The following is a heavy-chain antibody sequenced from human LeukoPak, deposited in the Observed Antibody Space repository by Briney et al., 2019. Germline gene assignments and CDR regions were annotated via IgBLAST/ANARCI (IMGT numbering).Heavy chain of an antibody. D-gene: IGHD6-6*01. J-gene: IGHJ6*03. V-gene: IGHV4-34*01. CDR3: ARERRSQAAQIALRYYYYMDV. CDR2: INHSGST. Sequence: PGGSLRLSCAASGFTFSSYWMSWVRQPPGKGLEWIGEINHSGSTNYNPSLKSRVTISIYTSRNQFSLKLSSVTAADTAVYYCARERRSQAAQIALRYYYYMDVWGRGTTVTVSS. CDR1: GFTFSSYW.